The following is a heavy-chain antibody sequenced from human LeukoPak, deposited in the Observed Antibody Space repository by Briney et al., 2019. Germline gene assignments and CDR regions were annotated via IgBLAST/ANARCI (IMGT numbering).Heavy chain of an antibody. CDR1: GFTFSSYA. V-gene: IGHV3-23*01. CDR2: ISGSGGGT. CDR3: AKGGDWNGRCYYFDVMDV. D-gene: IGHD1-1*01. Sequence: GGSLRLSCAASGFTFSSYAMTWVRQAPGKGLEGVSGISGSGGGTFYADSEKGRFTSSRDNSKNTLYLQMNSLRAEDTAVYYCAKGGDWNGRCYYFDVMDVWGKGTTVTVSS. J-gene: IGHJ6*04.